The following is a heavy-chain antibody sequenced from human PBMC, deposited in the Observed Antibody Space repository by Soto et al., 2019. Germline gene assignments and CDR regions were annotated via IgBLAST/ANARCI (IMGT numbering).Heavy chain of an antibody. J-gene: IGHJ3*02. CDR1: GFTFDDYA. D-gene: IGHD7-27*01. CDR3: AKAFRTGGTDAFDI. CDR2: VTWNSGSI. V-gene: IGHV3-9*01. Sequence: GGSLRLSCAASGFTFDDYAMHWVRQAPGKGLEWVSGVTWNSGSIIYADSVKGRFTISRDNAKNSLYLQMNSLRAEDTALYYCAKAFRTGGTDAFDIWGQGTMVTVSS.